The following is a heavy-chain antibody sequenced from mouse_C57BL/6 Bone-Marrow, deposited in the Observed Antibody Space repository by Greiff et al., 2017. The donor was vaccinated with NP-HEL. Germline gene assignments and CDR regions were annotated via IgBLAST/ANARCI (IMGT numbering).Heavy chain of an antibody. CDR2: IYPGSGNT. V-gene: IGHV1-76*01. CDR3: ARRRIIGYYYGSSWYFDV. CDR1: GYTFTDYY. Sequence: QVQLQQSGAELVRPGASVKLSCKASGYTFTDYYINWVKQRPGQGLEWIARIYPGSGNTYYNEKFKGKATLTAEKSSSTAYMQLSSLTSEDSAVYFCARRRIIGYYYGSSWYFDVWGTGTTVTVSS. D-gene: IGHD1-1*01. J-gene: IGHJ1*03.